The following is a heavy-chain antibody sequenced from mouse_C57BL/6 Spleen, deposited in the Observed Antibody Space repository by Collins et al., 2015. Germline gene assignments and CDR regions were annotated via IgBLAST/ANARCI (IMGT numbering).Heavy chain of an antibody. CDR3: ARREDYAWFAY. D-gene: IGHD2-4*01. J-gene: IGHJ3*01. Sequence: YQRRVHGRFTISRDNAKNTLYLQMSSLKSEDTAMYYCARREDYAWFAYWGQGTLVTVSA. V-gene: IGHV5-6*02.